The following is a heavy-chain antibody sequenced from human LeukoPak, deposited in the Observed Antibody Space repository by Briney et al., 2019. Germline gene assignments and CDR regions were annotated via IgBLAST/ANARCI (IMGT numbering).Heavy chain of an antibody. V-gene: IGHV3-30*02. CDR3: AKGAATYCGGDCPNDWFDS. Sequence: GGSLRLSCAASGFTFSSNDMHWVRQAPGKGLEWVAFIRYDGSNKYYPDSVKGRFTTSRDNSRDTLYLQMNSLRTEDTSVYYCAKGAATYCGGDCPNDWFDSWGQGTLVTVSS. CDR2: IRYDGSNK. J-gene: IGHJ5*01. D-gene: IGHD2-21*02. CDR1: GFTFSSND.